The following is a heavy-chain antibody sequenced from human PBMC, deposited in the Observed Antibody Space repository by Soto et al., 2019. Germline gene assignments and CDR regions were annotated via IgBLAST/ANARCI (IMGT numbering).Heavy chain of an antibody. CDR1: GGSISSYY. CDR3: VRGGANYDYTRGSYRPYYNYMDV. Sequence: SETLSLTCTVSGGSISSYYLSWIRQPPGKGLERIGYIYYSGSTNYNPSLKSRVTITVDTSKNQFSLKLNSMTAADPSVYYCVRGGANYDYTRGSYRPYYNYMDVWGKGNTVTVAS. CDR2: IYYSGST. J-gene: IGHJ6*03. V-gene: IGHV4-59*01. D-gene: IGHD3-16*02.